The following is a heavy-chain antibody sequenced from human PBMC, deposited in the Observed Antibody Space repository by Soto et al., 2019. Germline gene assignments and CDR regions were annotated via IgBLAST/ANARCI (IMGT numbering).Heavy chain of an antibody. CDR2: IYYDEST. J-gene: IGHJ4*02. CDR3: GKVLIGAPGHTDAEC. D-gene: IGHD3-22*01. CDR1: GVSLNSGHYY. Sequence: SETRSLTCTVSGVSLNSGHYYWVWILHSPGKGLAWIASIYYDESTYYNPSLKSRVTISTDKPKNQFSLTLKSVTAADTAVYYCGKVLIGAPGHTDAECWGEGALVIVST. V-gene: IGHV4-39*01.